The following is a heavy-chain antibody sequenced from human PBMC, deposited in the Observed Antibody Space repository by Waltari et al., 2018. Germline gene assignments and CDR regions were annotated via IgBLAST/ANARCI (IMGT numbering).Heavy chain of an antibody. CDR3: ARDQILTGGRTMGMDV. V-gene: IGHV3-13*01. D-gene: IGHD2-8*02. Sequence: EVQLVESGGGLVQPGGSLRLSCTASGFTFSSYDMHWVRQAPGKGLEWVAGINTAGDTYYSGSVEGRFTISTENAKNSLWLQMNSLRAGDTAVYYCARDQILTGGRTMGMDVWGQGTTVTVSS. CDR2: INTAGDT. J-gene: IGHJ6*02. CDR1: GFTFSSYD.